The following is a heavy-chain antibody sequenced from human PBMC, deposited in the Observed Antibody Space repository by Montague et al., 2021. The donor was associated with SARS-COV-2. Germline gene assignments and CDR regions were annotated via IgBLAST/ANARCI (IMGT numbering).Heavy chain of an antibody. CDR1: GDSISSYY. CDR3: ARAQNTCFIADCVNYFEV. CDR2: VHYTGST. D-gene: IGHD2-21*02. Sequence: SETLSLTCEVSGDSISSYYWSWIRQPPGKGLEWIGYVHYTGSTEYNPSLKTRVNLLLVTPRNHFTLTLRSATAADTAVYYCARAQNTCFIADCVNYFEVWGQGALVTVSS. J-gene: IGHJ4*02. V-gene: IGHV4-59*12.